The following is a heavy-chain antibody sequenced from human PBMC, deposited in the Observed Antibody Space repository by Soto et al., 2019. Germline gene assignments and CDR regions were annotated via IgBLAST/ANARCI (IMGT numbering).Heavy chain of an antibody. Sequence: SETLSLTCTVSGGSISSSSYYWGWIRQPPGKGLEWIGSIYYSGSTYYNPSLKSRLTISVDTSKNQFSLKLSSVTAADTAVYYCARHYYGSGSYYEYYYGMDVWGQGTTVTVSS. CDR2: IYYSGST. J-gene: IGHJ6*02. CDR1: GGSISSSSYY. V-gene: IGHV4-39*01. CDR3: ARHYYGSGSYYEYYYGMDV. D-gene: IGHD3-10*01.